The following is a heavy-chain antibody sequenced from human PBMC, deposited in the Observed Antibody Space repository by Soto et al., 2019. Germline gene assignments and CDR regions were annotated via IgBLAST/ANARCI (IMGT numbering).Heavy chain of an antibody. J-gene: IGHJ6*01. Sequence: SETLSLTCAVSGVAISSSNWWSWVRHPPGKGLEWIGEIYHSGSTNYNPSLKSRVTISVDKSKNQFSLKLSSVTAADTAVYYCARDAYSSGWHNYYYGMEVWGQATTVTVS. CDR2: IYHSGST. D-gene: IGHD6-19*01. CDR1: GVAISSSNW. V-gene: IGHV4-4*02. CDR3: ARDAYSSGWHNYYYGMEV.